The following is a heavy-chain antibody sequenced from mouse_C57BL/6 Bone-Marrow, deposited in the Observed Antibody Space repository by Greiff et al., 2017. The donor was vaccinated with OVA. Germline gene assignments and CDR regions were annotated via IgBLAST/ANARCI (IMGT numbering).Heavy chain of an antibody. CDR2: ISNLAYSI. CDR1: GFTFSDYG. CDR3: ARRDSSGYWFAY. D-gene: IGHD3-2*02. V-gene: IGHV5-15*01. Sequence: EVQLVESGGGLVQPGGSLKLSCAASGFTFSDYGMAWVRQAPRKGPEWVAFISNLAYSIYYADTVTGRFTISRENAKNTLYLEMSSLRSEDTAMYYCARRDSSGYWFAYWGQGTLVTVSA. J-gene: IGHJ3*01.